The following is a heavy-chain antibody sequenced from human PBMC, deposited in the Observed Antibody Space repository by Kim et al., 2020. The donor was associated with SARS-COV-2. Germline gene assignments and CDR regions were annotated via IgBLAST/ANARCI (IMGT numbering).Heavy chain of an antibody. V-gene: IGHV3-7*03. D-gene: IGHD7-27*01. CDR1: GFTFSSYW. Sequence: GGSLRLSCAASGFTFSSYWMSWVRQAPGKGLEWVANIKQDGSEKYYVDSVKGRFTISRDNAKNSLYLQMNSLRAEDTAVYYCARVAEDIAVNWGSIFSYYYGMDVWGQGTTVTVSS. CDR2: IKQDGSEK. J-gene: IGHJ6*02. CDR3: ARVAEDIAVNWGSIFSYYYGMDV.